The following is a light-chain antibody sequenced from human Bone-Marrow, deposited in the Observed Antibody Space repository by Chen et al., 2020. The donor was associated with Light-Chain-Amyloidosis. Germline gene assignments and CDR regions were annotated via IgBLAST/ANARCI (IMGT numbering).Light chain of an antibody. J-gene: IGLJ3*02. V-gene: IGLV6-57*01. Sequence: NFMLTQPHSVSESPGKTIIISCTRISGSIATNYVQWYQQRPGRSPTTVIYEDDQRPSGVPDRFSGSIDRSSNSASLTISGLKTEDEADYYCQSYQGSSQGVFGGGTKLTVL. CDR1: SGSIATNY. CDR2: EDD. CDR3: QSYQGSSQGV.